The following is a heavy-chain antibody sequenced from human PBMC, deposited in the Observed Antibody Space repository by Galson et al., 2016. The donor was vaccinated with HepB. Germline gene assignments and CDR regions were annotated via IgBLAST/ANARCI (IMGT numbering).Heavy chain of an antibody. V-gene: IGHV3-30*18. J-gene: IGHJ2*01. CDR2: ISLDGSKK. Sequence: SLRLSCAASGFTFSTYGMHWVRQAPGKGLEWVAVISLDGSKKYYADSVEGRFTISRDNSKNTLYLQMISLRAEDTAVYYCAKVFREYSYGYSGWYFDLLGRGTLVTVSS. CDR3: AKVFREYSYGYSGWYFDL. CDR1: GFTFSTYG. D-gene: IGHD5-18*01.